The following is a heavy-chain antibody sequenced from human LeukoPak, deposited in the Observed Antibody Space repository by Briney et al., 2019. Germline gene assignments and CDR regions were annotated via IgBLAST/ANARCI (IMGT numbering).Heavy chain of an antibody. CDR1: GGSISNYY. D-gene: IGHD1-14*01. CDR2: IYSSGSA. J-gene: IGHJ6*03. V-gene: IGHV4-4*07. CDR3: ARDSQTAGRYYSFYMDV. Sequence: SETLSLTCAVSGGSISNYYWSWIRKPAGKGLEWIGRIYSSGSANYNPSLKSRASMSVDTSKNHFSLQLSSVTAADTAVYYCARDSQTAGRYYSFYMDVWGKGTTITVSS.